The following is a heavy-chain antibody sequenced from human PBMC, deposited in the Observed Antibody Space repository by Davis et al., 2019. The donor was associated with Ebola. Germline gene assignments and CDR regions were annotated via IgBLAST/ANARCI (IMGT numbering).Heavy chain of an antibody. V-gene: IGHV4-34*01. CDR1: GGSFSGYY. D-gene: IGHD2-15*01. CDR3: ARDPGTPNY. J-gene: IGHJ4*02. Sequence: GSLRLSCAVYGGSFSGYYWSWIRQPPGKGLEWIGEIYHSGSTNYNPSLKSRVTISVDTSKNQFSLKLSSVTAADTAVYYCARDPGTPNYWGQGTLVTVSS. CDR2: IYHSGST.